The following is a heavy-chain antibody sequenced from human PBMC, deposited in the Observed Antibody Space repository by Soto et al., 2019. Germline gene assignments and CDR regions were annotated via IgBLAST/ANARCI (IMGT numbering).Heavy chain of an antibody. Sequence: EVQLLESGGGLVQPGESLRLSCSASGFTFNTYAMSWVRQTPGTGLEWVSGISGGGATTYYADSVKGRFTISRDNSNNTLYLQIYSLRAEDTAVYYCAKQAGYSSDPFDYWGQGTLVTVSS. CDR1: GFTFNTYA. CDR2: ISGGGATT. CDR3: AKQAGYSSDPFDY. J-gene: IGHJ4*02. V-gene: IGHV3-23*01. D-gene: IGHD6-19*01.